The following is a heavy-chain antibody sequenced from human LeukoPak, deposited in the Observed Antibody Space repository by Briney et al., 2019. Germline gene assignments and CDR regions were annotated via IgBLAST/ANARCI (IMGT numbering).Heavy chain of an antibody. CDR1: GFTFSSYS. V-gene: IGHV3-21*01. CDR2: ISSSRSDI. J-gene: IGHJ4*02. Sequence: GGSLRLSCAASGFTFSSYSMNCVREAPGKGREWVSSISSSRSDIYYADSLKGRFTISRHNAKNSLYLQMKSLRAADTAVFFCARAVFDCSGYYGESWGQGTLVTVSS. CDR3: ARAVFDCSGYYGES. D-gene: IGHD3-22*01.